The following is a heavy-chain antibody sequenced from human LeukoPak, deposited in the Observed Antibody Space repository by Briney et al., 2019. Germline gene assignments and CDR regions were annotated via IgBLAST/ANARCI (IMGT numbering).Heavy chain of an antibody. D-gene: IGHD3-10*01. V-gene: IGHV5-51*01. CDR3: ARPPQYYYSSKKYYFDY. CDR1: GYSFTSHW. J-gene: IGHJ4*02. Sequence: GESLKISCKGSGYSFTSHWIAWVRQVPGKGLEWMGITYPDDSDTRYHPSFQGQATISADKSISTAYLQWSSLKASDTAIYYCARPPQYYYSSKKYYFDYWGQGTLVTVSS. CDR2: TYPDDSDT.